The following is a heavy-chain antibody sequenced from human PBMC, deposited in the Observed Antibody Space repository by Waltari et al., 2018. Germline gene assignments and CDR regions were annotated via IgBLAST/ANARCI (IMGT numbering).Heavy chain of an antibody. Sequence: QVQLQESGPGLVKPSETLSLTCTVSGGSISSYYWSWIRQPPGKGLEWIGYIFYSGSTNSTPSLKSRVTISVDTSKNRFSLKRSSVTAADTAVYYCARVTRRAFDIWGQGTMVTVSS. V-gene: IGHV4-59*01. J-gene: IGHJ3*02. CDR1: GGSISSYY. CDR2: IFYSGST. CDR3: ARVTRRAFDI.